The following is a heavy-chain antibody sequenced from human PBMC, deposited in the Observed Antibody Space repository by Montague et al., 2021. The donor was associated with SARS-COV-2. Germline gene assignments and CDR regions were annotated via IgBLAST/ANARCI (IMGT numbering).Heavy chain of an antibody. CDR3: ARHYDHSFRVDS. CDR1: GGSISSDY. J-gene: IGHJ4*02. CDR2: VYYRGNT. V-gene: IGHV4-59*08. Sequence: SETLSLTCTVSGGSISSDYWTWIRQPPGKGLEWIGFVYYRGNTYXNPSLRGRVTISVDTSSNHFSLTLSSVTAADTAIYYCARHYDHSFRVDSWGQGTLVTVSS. D-gene: IGHD3-16*01.